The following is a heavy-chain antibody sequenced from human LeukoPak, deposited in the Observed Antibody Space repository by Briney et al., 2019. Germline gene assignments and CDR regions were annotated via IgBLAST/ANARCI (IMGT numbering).Heavy chain of an antibody. CDR1: GFTFTSSA. CDR2: IVVGSGNT. CDR3: AAIAQWLVPGDY. D-gene: IGHD6-19*01. V-gene: IGHV1-58*01. Sequence: ASVKVPCKASGFTFTSSAVQWVRQARGQRLEWIGWIVVGSGNTNYAQKFQERVTITRDMSTSTAYMELSSLRSEDTAVYYCAAIAQWLVPGDYWGQGTLVTVSS. J-gene: IGHJ4*02.